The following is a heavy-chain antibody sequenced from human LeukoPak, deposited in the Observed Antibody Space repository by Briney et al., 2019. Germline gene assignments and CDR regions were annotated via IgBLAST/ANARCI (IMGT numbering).Heavy chain of an antibody. J-gene: IGHJ3*02. CDR3: ARDGQYYYDSSSAFDI. Sequence: SETLSLTCTVSGGSISSYYWSWIRQPPGKGLEWIGYIYYSGSTNYNPSLKSRVTIPVDTSKNQFSLKLSSVTAADTAVYYCARDGQYYYDSSSAFDIWGQGTMVTVSS. D-gene: IGHD3-22*01. V-gene: IGHV4-59*12. CDR1: GGSISSYY. CDR2: IYYSGST.